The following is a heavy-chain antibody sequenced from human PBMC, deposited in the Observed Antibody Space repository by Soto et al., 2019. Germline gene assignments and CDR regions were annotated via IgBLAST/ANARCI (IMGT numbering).Heavy chain of an antibody. CDR2: IKSKTDGGTT. J-gene: IGHJ4*02. Sequence: EVQLVESGGGLVKPGGSLRLSCAASGFTFSNAWMSWVRQAPGKGLEWVGRIKSKTDGGTTDYAAPVKGRFTISRDDSKNTLYLQMNSLKTGDTAVYYCTTSRDDDILTGYTYWGQGTLVTVSS. CDR3: TTSRDDDILTGYTY. CDR1: GFTFSNAW. V-gene: IGHV3-15*01. D-gene: IGHD3-9*01.